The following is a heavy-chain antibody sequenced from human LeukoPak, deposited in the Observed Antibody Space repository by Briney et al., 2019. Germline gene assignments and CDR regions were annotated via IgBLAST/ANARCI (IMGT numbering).Heavy chain of an antibody. Sequence: GGSLRPSCAASGFTFSSYEMNWVRQAPGKGLEWVSYISSSGSTIYYADSVKGRFTISRDNAKNSLYLQMNSLRAEDTAVYYCARLWSYYWYFDLWGRGTLVTVSS. V-gene: IGHV3-48*03. CDR3: ARLWSYYWYFDL. D-gene: IGHD1-26*01. CDR1: GFTFSSYE. CDR2: ISSSGSTI. J-gene: IGHJ2*01.